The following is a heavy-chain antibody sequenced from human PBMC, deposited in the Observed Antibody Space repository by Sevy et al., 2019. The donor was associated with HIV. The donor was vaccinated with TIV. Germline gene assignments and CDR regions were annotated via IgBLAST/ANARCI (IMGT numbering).Heavy chain of an antibody. Sequence: GGSLRLSCAASGFTFSAYYMTWIRQAPGKGLEWVSYISSGSTYTNYADSVKGRFTVSRDNAKNSRYLQMNSLRAEDTAVYYCARSRSNYGDYYFDYWGQGTLVTVSS. J-gene: IGHJ4*02. D-gene: IGHD4-17*01. CDR2: ISSGSTYT. CDR3: ARSRSNYGDYYFDY. V-gene: IGHV3-11*06. CDR1: GFTFSAYY.